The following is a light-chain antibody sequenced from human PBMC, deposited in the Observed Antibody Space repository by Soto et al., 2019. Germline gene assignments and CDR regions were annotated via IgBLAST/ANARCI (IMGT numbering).Light chain of an antibody. CDR1: QSVSSY. CDR2: DAS. V-gene: IGKV3-11*01. J-gene: IGKJ4*02. Sequence: DTKTVAPGKSVNLGGRASQSVSSYLAWYQQKPGQAPRLLIYDASNRATGIPARFSASGSGTHFTLAISILEPEECPAYYCQQPTNWSYTFGEGTKVDI. CDR3: QQPTNWSYT.